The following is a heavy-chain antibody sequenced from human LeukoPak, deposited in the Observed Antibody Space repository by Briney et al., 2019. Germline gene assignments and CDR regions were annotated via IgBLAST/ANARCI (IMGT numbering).Heavy chain of an antibody. V-gene: IGHV3-30-3*01. J-gene: IGHJ4*02. D-gene: IGHD4-17*01. CDR1: GFTFSSYA. Sequence: GRSLRLSCAASGFTFSSYAMHWVRQAPGKGLEWVAVISYDGSNKYYADSVKGRFTISRDNSKNTLYLQMNSLRAEDTAVYYCARDSDYGKPNFDYWGQGTLVTVSS. CDR3: ARDSDYGKPNFDY. CDR2: ISYDGSNK.